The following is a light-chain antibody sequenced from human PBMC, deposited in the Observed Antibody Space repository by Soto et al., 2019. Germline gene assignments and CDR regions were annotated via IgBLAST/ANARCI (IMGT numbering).Light chain of an antibody. V-gene: IGKV3-15*01. J-gene: IGKJ4*01. CDR1: QSVSSY. Sequence: EIVLTQSPATLSLSPGERATLSCRASQSVSSYLAWYQQKPGQAPRLLIYDASNRATGIPARFSGSGSGTEFTLTISSLQSEDFAVYYWQQYNNWPPITFGGGTKVDIK. CDR2: DAS. CDR3: QQYNNWPPIT.